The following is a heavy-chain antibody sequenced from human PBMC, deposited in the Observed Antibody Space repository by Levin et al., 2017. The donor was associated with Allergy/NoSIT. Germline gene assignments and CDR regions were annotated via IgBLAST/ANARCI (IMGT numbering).Heavy chain of an antibody. J-gene: IGHJ4*02. V-gene: IGHV4-61*02. CDR1: GGSISSGSYY. Sequence: SETLSLTCTVSGGSISSGSYYWSWIRQPAGKGLEWIGRIYTSGSTNYNPSLKSRVTISVDTSKNQFSLKLSSVTAADTAVYYCARGRMDYDILTGYYILGFIDYWGQGTLVTVSS. CDR2: IYTSGST. CDR3: ARGRMDYDILTGYYILGFIDY. D-gene: IGHD3-9*01.